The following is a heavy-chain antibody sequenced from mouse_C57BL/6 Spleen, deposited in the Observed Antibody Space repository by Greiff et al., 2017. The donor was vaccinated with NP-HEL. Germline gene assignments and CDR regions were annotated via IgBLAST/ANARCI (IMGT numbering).Heavy chain of an antibody. V-gene: IGHV14-4*01. CDR2: IDPENGDT. CDR3: TTRYSNLFAY. D-gene: IGHD2-5*01. Sequence: VQLKQSGAELVRPGASVKLSCTASGFNIKDDYMHWVKQRPEQGLEWIGRIDPENGDTEYASKFQGKATITADTSSNTAYLQLSSLTSEDTAVYYCTTRYSNLFAYWGQGTLVTVSA. CDR1: GFNIKDDY. J-gene: IGHJ3*01.